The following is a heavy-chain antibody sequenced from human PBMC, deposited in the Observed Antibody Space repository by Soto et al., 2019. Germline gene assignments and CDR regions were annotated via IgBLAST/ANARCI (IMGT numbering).Heavy chain of an antibody. CDR1: GFTFSSYS. Sequence: GGSLRLSCAASGFTFSSYSMNWVRQAPGKGLEWVSSISSSSSYIYYADSVKGRFTISRDNAKNSLYLQMNSLRAEDTAVYYCARYFSYGDYGVDYWGQGTLVTVSS. CDR3: ARYFSYGDYGVDY. D-gene: IGHD4-17*01. J-gene: IGHJ4*02. V-gene: IGHV3-21*01. CDR2: ISSSSSYI.